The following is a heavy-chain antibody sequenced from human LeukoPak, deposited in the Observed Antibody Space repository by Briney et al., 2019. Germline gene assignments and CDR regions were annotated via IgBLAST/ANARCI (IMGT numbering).Heavy chain of an antibody. D-gene: IGHD3-22*01. V-gene: IGHV3-53*01. CDR2: IYSGGST. J-gene: IGHJ4*02. Sequence: GGSLRLSCAASGFTVSSNYMSWVRQAPGKGLEWVSVIYSGGSTYYADSVKGRFTISRGNSKNTLYLQMNSLRAEDTAVYYCARLPGPSDTSGYLDYWGQGTLVTVSS. CDR1: GFTVSSNY. CDR3: ARLPGPSDTSGYLDY.